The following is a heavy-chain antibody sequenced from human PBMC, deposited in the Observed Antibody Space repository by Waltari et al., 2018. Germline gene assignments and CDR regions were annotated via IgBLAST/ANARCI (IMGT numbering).Heavy chain of an antibody. CDR1: GYRFPGYF. CDR2: INPHDGGT. CDR3: ARSYSDKDSFDI. D-gene: IGHD3-16*01. V-gene: IGHV1-2*02. Sequence: QVQLDQSGAEVKKPGASVKVSCKASGYRFPGYFMHWVRQAPGQGLEWMGWINPHDGGTDYAQKFQGRVTMTRDTSISTAYMELGSLRSDDTAVYYCARSYSDKDSFDIWGQGTTVTVSS. J-gene: IGHJ3*02.